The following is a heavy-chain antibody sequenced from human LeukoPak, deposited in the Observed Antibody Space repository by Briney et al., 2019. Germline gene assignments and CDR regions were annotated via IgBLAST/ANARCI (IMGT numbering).Heavy chain of an antibody. CDR2: IKGRPDGATT. CDR3: TTWYGGTCDS. V-gene: IGHV3-15*01. CDR1: GLSFTNAW. D-gene: IGHD1-26*01. Sequence: PGGSLRLSCEASGLSFTNAWLSWVRQAPGKGLEWVARIKGRPDGATTDYAAPVKGRFTISRDDSKNTLYLQMSSLETEDTAVYYCTTWYGGTCDSWGQGTLVTVSS. J-gene: IGHJ4*02.